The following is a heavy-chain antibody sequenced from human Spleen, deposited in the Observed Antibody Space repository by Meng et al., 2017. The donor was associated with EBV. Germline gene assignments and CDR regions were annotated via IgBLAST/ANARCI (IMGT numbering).Heavy chain of an antibody. CDR2: INHSGST. CDR1: GGSFSGYY. D-gene: IGHD3-10*01. V-gene: IGHV4-34*01. CDR3: AIGVTLVRGY. Sequence: QVQRQQWGAGLLKASETLSLTCAVYGGSFSGYYWSWIRQPPGKGLEWIGEINHSGSTNCNPSLKSRVTMSVDTSKNQFSLKLSSLTAADTAMYYCAIGVTLVRGYWGQGTLVTVSS. J-gene: IGHJ4*02.